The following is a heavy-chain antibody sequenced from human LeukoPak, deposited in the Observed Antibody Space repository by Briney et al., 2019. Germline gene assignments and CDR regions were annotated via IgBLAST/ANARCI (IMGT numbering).Heavy chain of an antibody. J-gene: IGHJ4*02. Sequence: ASVKVSCKASGYTFTSYGISWVRQAPGQGLEWMGWISAYNGNTNYAQKLQGRVTMTTDTSTSTAYMELRSLRSDDTAVYYCARRPPSGYSSSWYLWHYFDYWGQGTLVTVSS. D-gene: IGHD6-13*01. CDR3: ARRPPSGYSSSWYLWHYFDY. CDR2: ISAYNGNT. V-gene: IGHV1-18*01. CDR1: GYTFTSYG.